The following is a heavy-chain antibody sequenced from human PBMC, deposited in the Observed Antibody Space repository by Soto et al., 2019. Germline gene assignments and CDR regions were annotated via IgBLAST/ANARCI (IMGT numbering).Heavy chain of an antibody. CDR1: GFTFINYG. CDR2: IWYDGSNK. Sequence: WGSLRLSCAASGFTFINYGIHFFRHPPFKWLEWVAVIWYDGSNKYYADSVKGRFTVSRVNSKNTLYLQMDSLRAEDTAVYYCASGYYTSTTCLTWLDPWGQGTLVTVSS. J-gene: IGHJ5*02. D-gene: IGHD2-2*01. V-gene: IGHV3-33*01. CDR3: ASGYYTSTTCLTWLDP.